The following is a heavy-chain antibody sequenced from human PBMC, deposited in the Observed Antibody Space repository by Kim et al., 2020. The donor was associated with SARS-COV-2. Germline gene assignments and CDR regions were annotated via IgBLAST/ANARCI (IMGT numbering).Heavy chain of an antibody. V-gene: IGHV4-34*01. CDR2: IDQSGST. Sequence: SETLSLTCAVYGESFSGYQGSWIRQSPGKGLEWVGEIDQSGSTNYNPSLKSRVTISADTSKNQFSLKLSSVTAADTAVYYCARGRGGITMIVVVITAAEYYFDAGGQGTLAT. D-gene: IGHD3-22*01. CDR3: ARGRGGITMIVVVITAAEYYFDA. CDR1: GESFSGYQ. J-gene: IGHJ4*02.